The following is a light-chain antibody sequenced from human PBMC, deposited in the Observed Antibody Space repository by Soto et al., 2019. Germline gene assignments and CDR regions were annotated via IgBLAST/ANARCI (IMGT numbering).Light chain of an antibody. V-gene: IGLV2-11*01. CDR1: SSDVGGYNY. CDR3: CSHAGSYTYV. Sequence: QSALTQPRSVSGSPGQSLTIXCTGTSSDVGGYNYVSWYQQYPGKVPKLMIYDVTKRPSGVPDRFSGSKSGNTASLTISGLQAEDEADYYCCSHAGSYTYVFGTGTKVTVL. J-gene: IGLJ1*01. CDR2: DVT.